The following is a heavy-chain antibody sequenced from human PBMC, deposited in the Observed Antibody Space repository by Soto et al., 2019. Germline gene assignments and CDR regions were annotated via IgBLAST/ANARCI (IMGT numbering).Heavy chain of an antibody. D-gene: IGHD6-19*01. Sequence: GESLKISCKGSGYSFTSYWIGWVRQMPGKGLEWMGIIYPGDSDTRYSPSFQGQVTISADKSISTAYLQWSSLKASDTAMYYCARTAQSIAGGAVADPRVDAFDIWGQGTMVTVSS. CDR1: GYSFTSYW. CDR3: ARTAQSIAGGAVADPRVDAFDI. V-gene: IGHV5-51*01. CDR2: IYPGDSDT. J-gene: IGHJ3*02.